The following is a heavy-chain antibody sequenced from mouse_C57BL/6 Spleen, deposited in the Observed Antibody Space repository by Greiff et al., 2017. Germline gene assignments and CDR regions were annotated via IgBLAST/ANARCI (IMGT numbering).Heavy chain of an antibody. D-gene: IGHD3-2*02. Sequence: QSCKASGYTFTSYWMQWVKQRPGQGLEWIGEIDPSDSYTNYNQKFKGKATLTVDTSSCTAYMQLSSLTSEDSAVYYCARGSSGYYAMDYWGQGTSVTVSS. J-gene: IGHJ4*01. CDR1: GYTFTSYW. CDR3: ARGSSGYYAMDY. CDR2: IDPSDSYT. V-gene: IGHV1-50*01.